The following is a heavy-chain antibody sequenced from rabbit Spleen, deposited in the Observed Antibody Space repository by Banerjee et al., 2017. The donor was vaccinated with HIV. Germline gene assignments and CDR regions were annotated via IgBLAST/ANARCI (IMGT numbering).Heavy chain of an antibody. V-gene: IGHV1S40*01. CDR3: ASAYSDVYFNL. Sequence: VESGGGLVKPGASLTLICTASGFSFSSGYYMSWVRQAPGKGLEWIGCTGTGSGSTYYASWAKGRFTISKTSSTTVTLQMTSLTAADTATYFCASAYSDVYFNLWGPGTLVTVS. CDR1: GFSFSSGYY. D-gene: IGHD6-1*01. CDR2: TGTGSGST. J-gene: IGHJ4*01.